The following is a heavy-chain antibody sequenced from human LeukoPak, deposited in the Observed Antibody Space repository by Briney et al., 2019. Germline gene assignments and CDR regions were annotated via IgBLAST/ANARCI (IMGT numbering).Heavy chain of an antibody. CDR2: IYYSGST. CDR1: GGSVSSGSYY. CDR3: VRIKSYYDILTGYQGTRDAIDI. V-gene: IGHV4-61*01. D-gene: IGHD3-9*01. Sequence: SETLSLTCTVSGGSVSSGSYYWSWIRQPPGKGLEWIGYIYYSGSTNYNPSLKSRVTISVDTSKNQFSLKLSSVTAADTAVYYCVRIKSYYDILTGYQGTRDAIDIWGQGTMVTVSS. J-gene: IGHJ3*02.